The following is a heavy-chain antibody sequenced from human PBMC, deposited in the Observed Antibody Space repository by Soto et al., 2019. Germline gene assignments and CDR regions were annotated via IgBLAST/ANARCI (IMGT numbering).Heavy chain of an antibody. V-gene: IGHV4-61*05. D-gene: IGHD6-13*01. CDR3: ARGLDSSSWYGY. J-gene: IGHJ4*02. Sequence: PSETLSLTCTVSGGSISSSSYYWGWIRQHPGKGLEWIGYIYYSGSTNYNPSLKSRVTISVDTSKNQFSLKLSSVTAADTAVYYCARGLDSSSWYGYWGQGTLVTVSS. CDR2: IYYSGST. CDR1: GGSISSSSYY.